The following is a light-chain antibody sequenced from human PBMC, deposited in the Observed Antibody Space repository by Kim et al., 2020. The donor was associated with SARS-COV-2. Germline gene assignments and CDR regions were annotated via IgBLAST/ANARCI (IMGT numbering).Light chain of an antibody. V-gene: IGLV3-1*01. Sequence: SYELTQPPSVSVSPGQTASITCSGDKLGDKYASWYQQKPGQSPVVVIFRDNRRPSGIPERFSGSNSGNTATLTMSGTQAMDEADYYCQAWDSSIYVFGTGTKVTVL. CDR2: RDN. CDR3: QAWDSSIYV. CDR1: KLGDKY. J-gene: IGLJ1*01.